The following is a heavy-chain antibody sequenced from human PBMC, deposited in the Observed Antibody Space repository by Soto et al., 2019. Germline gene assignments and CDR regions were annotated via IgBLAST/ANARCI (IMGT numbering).Heavy chain of an antibody. V-gene: IGHV4-31*03. Sequence: QVQLQESGPGLVKPSQTLSLTCTVSGGSISSGGYYWSWIRQHPGKGLEWIGYIYYSGSTYYNPSLKRRVXXSXDXSKNQFSLKLSSVTAADTAVYYCAREAGIADPDGDYWGQGPLVTVSS. CDR3: AREAGIADPDGDY. D-gene: IGHD6-13*01. J-gene: IGHJ4*02. CDR2: IYYSGST. CDR1: GGSISSGGYY.